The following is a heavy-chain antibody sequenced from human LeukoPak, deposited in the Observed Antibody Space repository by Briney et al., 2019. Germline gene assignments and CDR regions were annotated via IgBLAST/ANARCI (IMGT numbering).Heavy chain of an antibody. CDR2: INPNSGGT. CDR3: ASATTYCGADCYPLDAYDI. D-gene: IGHD2-21*02. CDR1: GYTFTGYY. Sequence: ASVKVSCKASGYTFTGYYMHWVRQAPGQGLEWMGWINPNSGGTNYAQKFLGRITMTRDTSISTAYMELSRLKSDDTAVYYCASATTYCGADCYPLDAYDIWGQGTMVTVSS. V-gene: IGHV1-2*02. J-gene: IGHJ3*02.